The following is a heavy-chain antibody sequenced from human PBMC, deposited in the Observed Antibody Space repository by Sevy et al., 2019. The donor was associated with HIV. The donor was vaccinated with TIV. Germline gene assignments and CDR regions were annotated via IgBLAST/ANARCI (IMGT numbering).Heavy chain of an antibody. J-gene: IGHJ5*01. D-gene: IGHD6-19*01. CDR2: RSGIGGSM. Sequence: GGPLGPPLLPSGLTFKDIASPWFGQAPGKARSGAQVRSGIGGSMGFGALVKGRFTISRDNAKNSLYLQMNSLRVEDTALYYCAKGIGYSNGWYSWFDSWGQGTLVTVSS. CDR3: AKGIGYSNGWYSWFDS. V-gene: IGHV3-9*01. CDR1: GLTFKDIA.